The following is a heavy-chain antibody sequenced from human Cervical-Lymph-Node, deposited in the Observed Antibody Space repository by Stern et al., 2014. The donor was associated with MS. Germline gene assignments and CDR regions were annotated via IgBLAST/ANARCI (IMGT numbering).Heavy chain of an antibody. Sequence: QVQLQESGPGLVKPSGTLSLTCAVSGGSISSSNWWSWVRQPPGQGLEWIGEIYHSGSTNYNPSLKSRVTIAVDKSKNQFSLKRSSGTAADTAVYYCARAVMATIKHFDYWGQGTLVTVSS. V-gene: IGHV4-4*02. CDR3: ARAVMATIKHFDY. J-gene: IGHJ4*02. CDR1: GGSISSSNW. CDR2: IYHSGST. D-gene: IGHD5-24*01.